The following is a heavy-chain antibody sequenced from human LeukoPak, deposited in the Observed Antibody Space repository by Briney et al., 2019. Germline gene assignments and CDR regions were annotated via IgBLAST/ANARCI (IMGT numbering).Heavy chain of an antibody. CDR3: ATGLIGSGYDFGY. D-gene: IGHD5-12*01. J-gene: IGHJ4*02. Sequence: VASVKVSCKVSGYTLTELSMHWVRQAPGKGLGWMGGFDPEDGETIYAQKFQGRVTMTEDTSTDTAYMELSSLRSEDTAVYYCATGLIGSGYDFGYWGQGTLVTVSS. CDR1: GYTLTELS. V-gene: IGHV1-24*01. CDR2: FDPEDGET.